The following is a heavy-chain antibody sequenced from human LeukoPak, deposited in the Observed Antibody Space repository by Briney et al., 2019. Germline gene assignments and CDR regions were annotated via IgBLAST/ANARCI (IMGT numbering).Heavy chain of an antibody. CDR2: IWYDASNK. CDR3: VRGVGVSRFNYLDP. D-gene: IGHD1-7*01. Sequence: GGSLRPSCAASGFTFSSFGMHWVRQAPGKGLEGVAVIWYDASNKYYADSVKGRFTISRDNSKNTLYLQMNSLRDDDTAVYYCVRGVGVSRFNYLDPWGQGTLVIVSS. V-gene: IGHV3-33*01. J-gene: IGHJ5*02. CDR1: GFTFSSFG.